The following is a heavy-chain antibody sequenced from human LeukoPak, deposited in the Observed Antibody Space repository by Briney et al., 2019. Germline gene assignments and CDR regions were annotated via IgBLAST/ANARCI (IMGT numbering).Heavy chain of an antibody. J-gene: IGHJ3*02. CDR3: ARDGPSLRYCSGGSCSGDAFDI. CDR1: GFTFSSYA. D-gene: IGHD2-15*01. V-gene: IGHV3-30*04. Sequence: PGGSLRLSCAASGFTFSSYAMHWVRQAPGKGLEWVAVISYDGSNKYYADSVKGGFTISRDNSKNTLYLQMNSLRAEDTAVYYCARDGPSLRYCSGGSCSGDAFDIWGQGTMVTVSS. CDR2: ISYDGSNK.